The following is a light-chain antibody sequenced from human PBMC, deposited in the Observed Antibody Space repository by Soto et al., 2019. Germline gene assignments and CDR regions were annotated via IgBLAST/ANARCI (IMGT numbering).Light chain of an antibody. CDR2: GST. Sequence: SVLSQPPSVSGAPGQRVTISCTGSSSNIGAGYDAHWFQQVPGTAPKLLIYGSTNRPSGVPDRFSGSKSGTSASLAITGLQAEDEADYYCQSYDSSLGGNYVFGTGTKAPS. CDR3: QSYDSSLGGNYV. J-gene: IGLJ1*01. CDR1: SSNIGAGYD. V-gene: IGLV1-40*01.